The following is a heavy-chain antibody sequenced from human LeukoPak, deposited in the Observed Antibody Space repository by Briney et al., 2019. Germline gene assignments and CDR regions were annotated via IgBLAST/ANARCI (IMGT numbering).Heavy chain of an antibody. CDR1: GFTFSSYG. CDR2: IWYDGSNK. CDR3: ARTGEGATQDFDY. V-gene: IGHV3-33*01. J-gene: IGHJ4*02. D-gene: IGHD1-26*01. Sequence: GGSLRLSCAASGFTFSSYGMHWVRQAPGKGLEGGAVIWYDGSNKYCADSVKGRFTIPRDNSKNTLYLQMSSLRAEETAVYYCARTGEGATQDFDYWGQGTLVTVSS.